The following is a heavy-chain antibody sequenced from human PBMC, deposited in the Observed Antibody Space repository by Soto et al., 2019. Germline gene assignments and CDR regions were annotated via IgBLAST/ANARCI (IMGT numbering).Heavy chain of an antibody. CDR1: GYSFTGYY. CDR2: INPDSGAT. J-gene: IGHJ4*02. CDR3: ARGDYGTGGYPFPYFDY. Sequence: HEHLVQSGAEVKRPGASLKVSCKASGYSFTGYYIHWVRQAPGQGLEWMGWINPDSGATNYAQNFQGRVTLTGDTSISTASMDLTSLTSVDTAVYYCARGDYGTGGYPFPYFDYWGQGTLVIVSS. D-gene: IGHD2-8*02. V-gene: IGHV1-2*02.